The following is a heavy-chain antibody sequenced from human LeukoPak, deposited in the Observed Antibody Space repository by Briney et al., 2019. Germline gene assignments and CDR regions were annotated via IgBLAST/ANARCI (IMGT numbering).Heavy chain of an antibody. CDR3: ARRYCSSTSCYHFDY. CDR1: GGTFSSYA. J-gene: IGHJ4*02. Sequence: SVKVSCKASGGTFSSYAISWVRQAPGQGLEWMGGIIPIFGTANYAQKFQGRVTITTDESTSTAYMELSSLRSEDTAVYYCARRYCSSTSCYHFDYWGQGTLVTVSS. V-gene: IGHV1-69*05. CDR2: IIPIFGTA. D-gene: IGHD2-2*01.